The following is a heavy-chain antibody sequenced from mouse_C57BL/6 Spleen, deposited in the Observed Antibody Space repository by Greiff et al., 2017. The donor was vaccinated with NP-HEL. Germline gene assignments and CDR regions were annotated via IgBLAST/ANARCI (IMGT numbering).Heavy chain of an antibody. D-gene: IGHD1-1*01. J-gene: IGHJ2*01. V-gene: IGHV1-69*01. Sequence: QVQLQQPGAELVMPGASVKLSCKASGYTFTSYWMHWVKQRPGQGLEWIGETDPSDSYTNYNQKFKGKSTLTVDKSSSTAFMQLSSRTSEDSAVYYCARGGYGSRLDYWGQGTTLTVSS. CDR2: TDPSDSYT. CDR1: GYTFTSYW. CDR3: ARGGYGSRLDY.